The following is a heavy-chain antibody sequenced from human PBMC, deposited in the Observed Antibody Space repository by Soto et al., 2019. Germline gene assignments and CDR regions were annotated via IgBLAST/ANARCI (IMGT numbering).Heavy chain of an antibody. D-gene: IGHD2-21*02. J-gene: IGHJ4*02. Sequence: SETLSLTWAVPGGAISSGGYSWSWIRQPPGKGLEWIGYIYHSGSTYYNPSLKSRVTISVDTSKNQFSLKLSSVTAADTAVYYCARGWGGHFPYWGQGTLVTVSS. V-gene: IGHV4-30-2*05. CDR3: ARGWGGHFPY. CDR1: GGAISSGGYS. CDR2: IYHSGST.